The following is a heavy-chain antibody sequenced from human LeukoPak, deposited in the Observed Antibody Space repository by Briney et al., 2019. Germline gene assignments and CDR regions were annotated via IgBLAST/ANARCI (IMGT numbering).Heavy chain of an antibody. CDR1: GGSISSGSYY. CDR3: ARAGGSVGWYGTIDS. D-gene: IGHD6-19*01. V-gene: IGHV4-61*09. CDR2: IYTSGST. Sequence: SETLSLTCTVSGGSISSGSYYWRWIRQPAGQGLEWIGHIYTSGSTSYNPSLQSRVTISVDTSNHEFSLKLTSVTAADTAVYYCARAGGSVGWYGTIDSWGQGTLVTVSS. J-gene: IGHJ4*02.